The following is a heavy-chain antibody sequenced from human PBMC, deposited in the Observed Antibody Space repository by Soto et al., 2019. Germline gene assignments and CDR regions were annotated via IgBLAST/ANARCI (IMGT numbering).Heavy chain of an antibody. V-gene: IGHV3-30*03. D-gene: IGHD6-13*01. Sequence: GGSLRLSCAASGFTFSSYGMHWVRQAPGKGLEWVAVISYDGSNKYYADSVKGRFTISRDNSKNTLYLQMNSLRAEDTAVYYCTTGHGSSWSRYFQHWGQGTLVTVSS. CDR3: TTGHGSSWSRYFQH. CDR1: GFTFSSYG. CDR2: ISYDGSNK. J-gene: IGHJ1*01.